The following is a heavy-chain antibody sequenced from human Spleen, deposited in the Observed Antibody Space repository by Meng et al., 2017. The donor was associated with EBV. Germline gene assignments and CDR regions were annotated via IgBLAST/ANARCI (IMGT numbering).Heavy chain of an antibody. CDR3: AREGYYDSSGLSD. D-gene: IGHD3-22*01. CDR1: GFTFSDYY. J-gene: IGHJ4*02. CDR2: ISSSGDLL. Sequence: QVLLVESGGGLAKPGGSLSLFCAASGFTFSDYYMAWIRQAPGKGLEWISYISSSGDLLSYADSVKGRFSISRDNAKNSLYLQMNSLRAEDTAVYYCAREGYYDSSGLSDWGQGTLVTVSS. V-gene: IGHV3-11*01.